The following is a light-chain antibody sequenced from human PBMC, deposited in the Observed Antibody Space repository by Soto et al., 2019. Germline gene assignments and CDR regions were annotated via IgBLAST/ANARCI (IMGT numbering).Light chain of an antibody. Sequence: DIQMTQSPSFLSASVEDRVIITCRASQSISNHLNWYQQKPGKAPKLLILAASSLQSGVPSRFSGSRSGPDFTLTISSLQPEDFATYYCQQSYSSPPTFGQGTKVDIK. J-gene: IGKJ1*01. CDR2: AAS. CDR1: QSISNH. V-gene: IGKV1-39*01. CDR3: QQSYSSPPT.